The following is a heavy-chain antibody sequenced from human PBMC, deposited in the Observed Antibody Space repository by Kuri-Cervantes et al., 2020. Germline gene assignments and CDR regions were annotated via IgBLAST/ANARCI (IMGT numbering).Heavy chain of an antibody. CDR3: ARARWIHDY. J-gene: IGHJ4*02. CDR2: INSDGSST. Sequence: ETLSLTCAASGFTFSSYWMHWVRQAPGKGLVWVSRINSDGSSTSYADSVKGRFTISRDNAKNTLYLQMNSLRAEDTAVYYCARARWIHDYWGQGTLVTVSS. D-gene: IGHD2-2*03. V-gene: IGHV3-74*01. CDR1: GFTFSSYW.